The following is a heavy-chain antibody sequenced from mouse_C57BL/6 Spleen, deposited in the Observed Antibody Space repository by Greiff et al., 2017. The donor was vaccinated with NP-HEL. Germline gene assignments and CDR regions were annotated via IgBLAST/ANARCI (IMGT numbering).Heavy chain of an antibody. J-gene: IGHJ3*01. CDR3: ARRGVDGYPFAY. D-gene: IGHD2-3*01. Sequence: DVMLVESGGDLVKPGGSLKLSCAASGFTFSSYGMSWVRQTPDKRLEWVATISSGGSYTYYPDSVKGRFTISRDNAKNTLYLQMSSLKSEDTAMYYCARRGVDGYPFAYWGQGTLVTVSA. V-gene: IGHV5-6*02. CDR2: ISSGGSYT. CDR1: GFTFSSYG.